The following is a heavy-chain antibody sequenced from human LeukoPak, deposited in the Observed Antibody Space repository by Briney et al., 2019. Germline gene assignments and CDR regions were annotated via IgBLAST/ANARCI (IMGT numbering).Heavy chain of an antibody. CDR3: ARYYYDSSGPSFYYYYYYMDV. CDR1: GYTFTSYG. D-gene: IGHD3-22*01. Sequence: ASVKVSCKASGYTFTSYGISWVRQAPGRGLEWMGWISAYNGNTNYAQRLQGRVTMTTDTSTSTAYMELRSLRSDDTAVYYCARYYYDSSGPSFYYYYYYMDVWGKGTTVTVSS. J-gene: IGHJ6*03. V-gene: IGHV1-18*01. CDR2: ISAYNGNT.